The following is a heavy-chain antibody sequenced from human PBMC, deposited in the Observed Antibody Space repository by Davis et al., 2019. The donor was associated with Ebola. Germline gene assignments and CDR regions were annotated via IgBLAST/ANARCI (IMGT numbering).Heavy chain of an antibody. CDR3: ARIRDYDRSGLDVFDM. J-gene: IGHJ3*02. V-gene: IGHV4-4*07. CDR1: GGSVNSNS. Sequence: PSETLSLTCSVSGGSVNSNSWSWIRQPAGKRPEWIGRIYPGGSTNYSPALRSRVTLSLDSSKNQLSLRLNSVTAADTAGYYCARIRDYDRSGLDVFDMWGQGTVVTVSS. D-gene: IGHD3-22*01. CDR2: IYPGGST.